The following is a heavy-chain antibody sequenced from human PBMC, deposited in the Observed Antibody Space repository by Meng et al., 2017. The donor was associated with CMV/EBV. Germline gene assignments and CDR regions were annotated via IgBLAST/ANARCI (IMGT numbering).Heavy chain of an antibody. Sequence: SETLSLTCTVSGCSISSYYWSWIRQPPGKGLEWIGYIYYSGSTNYNPSLKSRVTISVDTSKNQFSLKLSSVTAADTAVYYCARELEPSYGMDVWGQGTTVTVSS. CDR2: IYYSGST. CDR3: ARELEPSYGMDV. J-gene: IGHJ6*02. CDR1: GCSISSYY. D-gene: IGHD1-1*01. V-gene: IGHV4-59*01.